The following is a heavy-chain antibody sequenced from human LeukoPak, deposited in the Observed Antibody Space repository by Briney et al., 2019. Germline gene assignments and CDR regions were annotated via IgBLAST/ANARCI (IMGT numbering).Heavy chain of an antibody. CDR1: GFTFSDYY. J-gene: IGHJ4*02. V-gene: IGHV3-7*05. Sequence: GGSLRLSCAASGFTFSDYYMSWIRQAPGKGLEWVANIKQDGTEKYYVDSVKGRFTISRDNAKNSLYLQMNSLRAEDTAVYYCARDSEWGLLRSDYWGQGTLVTVSS. D-gene: IGHD1-26*01. CDR3: ARDSEWGLLRSDY. CDR2: IKQDGTEK.